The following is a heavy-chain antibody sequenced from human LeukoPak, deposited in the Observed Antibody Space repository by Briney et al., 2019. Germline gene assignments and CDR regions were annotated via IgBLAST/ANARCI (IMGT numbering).Heavy chain of an antibody. D-gene: IGHD3-10*01. Sequence: PGGSLRLSCAASGFPFNKYAMHWVRQAPGKGLEWVALISHESRDKFYADSVKGRFIISRDNSEDTLYLEMNSLRGEDTAIYYCARVGELYYYGSVPDYWGQGIPVIVSS. CDR2: ISHESRDK. J-gene: IGHJ4*02. CDR1: GFPFNKYA. CDR3: ARVGELYYYGSVPDY. V-gene: IGHV3-30*03.